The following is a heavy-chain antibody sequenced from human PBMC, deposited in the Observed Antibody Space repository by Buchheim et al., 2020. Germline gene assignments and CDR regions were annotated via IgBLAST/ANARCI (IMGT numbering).Heavy chain of an antibody. J-gene: IGHJ4*02. CDR3: TRDSTSRSYDY. CDR2: INSDGSGT. Sequence: EVQLVESGGGLVQPGGSLRLSCAASGFSFSTSWMHWVRQAPGKGLVCVSRINSDGSGTIYADSVKGRFTISRDNAKNTLFLQMNSLRAEDTAIYYCTRDSTSRSYDYWGQGTL. V-gene: IGHV3-74*01. D-gene: IGHD2/OR15-2a*01. CDR1: GFSFSTSW.